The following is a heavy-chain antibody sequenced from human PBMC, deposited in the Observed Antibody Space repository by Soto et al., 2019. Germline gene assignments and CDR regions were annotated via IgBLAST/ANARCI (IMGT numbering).Heavy chain of an antibody. CDR2: INPNSGGT. CDR3: ARDYRRTWFGKPTKYYFDY. D-gene: IGHD3-10*01. CDR1: GYTFTGYY. Sequence: ASVKGACKAAGYTFTGYYMYWVRQAPGQGLEWMGWINPNSGGTNYAQKFQGRVTITADKSTSTAYMELSSLRSEDTAVYYCARDYRRTWFGKPTKYYFDYWGQGT. V-gene: IGHV1-2*02. J-gene: IGHJ4*02.